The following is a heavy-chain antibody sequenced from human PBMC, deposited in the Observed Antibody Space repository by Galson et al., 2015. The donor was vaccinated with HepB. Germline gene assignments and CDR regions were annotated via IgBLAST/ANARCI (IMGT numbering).Heavy chain of an antibody. J-gene: IGHJ3*01. V-gene: IGHV1-24*01. CDR1: GVTLNELS. CDR3: VTDGGSSRGYVFEL. CDR2: PDPGDDDI. D-gene: IGHD1-26*01. Sequence: SVKVSCKVSGVTLNELSLHWVRQAPGKGLEWMGGPDPGDDDIFYAEKFYGRVTMTQDTSSDTGYMELSSLRPEDTAIYYCVTDGGSSRGYVFELWGQGTVVTVSS.